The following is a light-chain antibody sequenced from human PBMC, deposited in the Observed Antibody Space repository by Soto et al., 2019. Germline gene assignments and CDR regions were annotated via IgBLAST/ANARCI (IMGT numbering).Light chain of an antibody. CDR1: QSVSSD. Sequence: EIVMTQSPATLSVSPGERATLSCRASQSVSSDLAWYQQKPGQAPRLLIYGASTRATGLPARFSGSGSGTEVTLTISSLQSEDFAVYYCQQYNNWPLLTFGGGTKVEIK. V-gene: IGKV3-15*01. J-gene: IGKJ4*01. CDR3: QQYNNWPLLT. CDR2: GAS.